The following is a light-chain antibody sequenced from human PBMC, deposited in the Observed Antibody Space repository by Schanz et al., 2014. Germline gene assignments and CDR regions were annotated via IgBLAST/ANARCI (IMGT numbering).Light chain of an antibody. Sequence: EIVLTQSPATLSLSPGERATLSCRASQSVTSWLAWYQQKPGQAPRLLIYDASNRATGIPARFSGSGSGTDFTLTISRLEPEDFAVYYCQQYGGSPWTFGQGTKLEIK. CDR3: QQYGGSPWT. V-gene: IGKV3-20*01. CDR2: DAS. J-gene: IGKJ1*01. CDR1: QSVTSW.